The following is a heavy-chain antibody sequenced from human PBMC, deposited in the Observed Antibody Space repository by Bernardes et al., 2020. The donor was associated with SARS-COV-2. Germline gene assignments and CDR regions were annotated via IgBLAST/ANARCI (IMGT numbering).Heavy chain of an antibody. CDR2: IYSGDSGGNT. CDR1: GFTVSSNY. J-gene: IGHJ4*02. D-gene: IGHD3-10*01. CDR3: ARGPYASGSYFPPGFDY. Sequence: GGSLRLSCAASGFTVSSNYMSWVRQTPGKGLEWVSVIYSGDSGGNTYYADSVKGRFTISRDNSKNTLYLQMNSLRAEDTAVYYCARGPYASGSYFPPGFDYWGQGALVTVSS. V-gene: IGHV3-53*01.